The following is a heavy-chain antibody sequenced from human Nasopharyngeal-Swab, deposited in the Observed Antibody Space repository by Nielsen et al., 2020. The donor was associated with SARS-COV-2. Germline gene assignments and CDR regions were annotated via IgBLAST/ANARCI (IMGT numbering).Heavy chain of an antibody. Sequence: GGSLRLSCAASGVTVSSNYMSWVRQAPGQGLEWVPVIYSGGSTYYADSVKGRFTISRDNSKNTLYLQMNSLGVEDTAVYYCARDLGDYGMDVWGQGTTVTVSS. CDR3: ARDLGDYGMDV. CDR1: GVTVSSNY. V-gene: IGHV3-53*01. J-gene: IGHJ6*02. CDR2: IYSGGST.